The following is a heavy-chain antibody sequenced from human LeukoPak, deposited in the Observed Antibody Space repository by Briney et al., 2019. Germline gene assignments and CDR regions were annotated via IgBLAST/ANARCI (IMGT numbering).Heavy chain of an antibody. CDR1: GFTFSDYS. D-gene: IGHD5-12*01. Sequence: GGSLRLSCAASGFTFSDYSMNGVRQAPGKGLEWISYVGISSGNTKYADSVKGRFTISGDSAKNSVFLLMNNLRVDDTAVYYCARDHRYAFDNWGQGTLVTVSS. V-gene: IGHV3-48*04. CDR2: VGISSGNT. J-gene: IGHJ4*02. CDR3: ARDHRYAFDN.